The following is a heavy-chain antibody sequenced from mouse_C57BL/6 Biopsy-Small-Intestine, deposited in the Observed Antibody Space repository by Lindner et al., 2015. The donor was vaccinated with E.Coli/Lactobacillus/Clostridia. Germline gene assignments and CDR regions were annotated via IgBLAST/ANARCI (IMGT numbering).Heavy chain of an antibody. CDR2: IYPGDGDT. V-gene: IGHV1-82*01. D-gene: IGHD2-5*01. Sequence: VQLQESGAEVMKPGASVKISCKASGYAFSSSWMNWVKQRPGKGLEWIGRIYPGDGDTNYNGKFKGKATLTADKSSSTAYMQLSSLTSEDSAVYFCARYPFYYSNYGGYAMDYWGQGTSVTVSS. CDR1: GYAFSSSW. J-gene: IGHJ4*01. CDR3: ARYPFYYSNYGGYAMDY.